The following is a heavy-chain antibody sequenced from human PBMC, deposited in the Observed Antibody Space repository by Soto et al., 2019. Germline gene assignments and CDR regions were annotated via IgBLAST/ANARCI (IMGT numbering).Heavy chain of an antibody. CDR1: GHSFTTYY. CDR2: INPSGGRT. CDR3: AGLYHYDSSGYYDY. V-gene: IGHV1-46*01. Sequence: APVKVSCKASGHSFTTYYMHWVRQAPGQGLEWMGIINPSGGRTTYAQKLQGRVTMTRDTSTSTFHMELSSLTSEDTAVYYCAGLYHYDSSGYYDYLGKGTLCTVSS. D-gene: IGHD3-22*01. J-gene: IGHJ4*02.